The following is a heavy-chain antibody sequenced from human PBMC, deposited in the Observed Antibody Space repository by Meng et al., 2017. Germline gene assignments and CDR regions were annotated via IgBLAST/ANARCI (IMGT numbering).Heavy chain of an antibody. CDR2: INHSGST. J-gene: IGHJ4*02. V-gene: IGHV4-34*01. CDR3: ARFYCSGGSCRDY. CDR1: GGSFSCYY. D-gene: IGHD2-15*01. Sequence: QVQLHHGGAGLVKPSETLSLTGAVYGGSFSCYYWSWIRQPPGKGLEWIGEINHSGSTNYNPSLKSRVTISVDTSKNQFSLKLSSVTAADTAVYYCARFYCSGGSCRDYWGQGTLVTVSS.